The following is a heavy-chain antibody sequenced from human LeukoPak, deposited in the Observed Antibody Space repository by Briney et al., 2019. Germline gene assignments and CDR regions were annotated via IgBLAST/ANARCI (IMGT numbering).Heavy chain of an antibody. CDR3: AKVMAVAARRGNIDY. V-gene: IGHV3-23*01. Sequence: GASLRLSCAASGFTFSSHAMNWVRQAPGQGLEWVSAISGSGGSTYYADSVKGRFTISRDNSKNTLYVQMNSLRAEDTAIYYCAKVMAVAARRGNIDYWGQGTLVTVSS. D-gene: IGHD6-19*01. CDR2: ISGSGGST. CDR1: GFTFSSHA. J-gene: IGHJ4*02.